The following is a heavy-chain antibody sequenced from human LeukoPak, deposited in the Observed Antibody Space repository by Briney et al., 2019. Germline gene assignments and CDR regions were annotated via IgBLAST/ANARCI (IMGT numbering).Heavy chain of an antibody. D-gene: IGHD2-15*01. Sequence: SETLSLTCTVSGGSVSSGSYYWSWIRQPPGKGLEWIGYIYYSGSTNYNPSLKSRVTISVDTSKNQFSLKLSSVTAADTAVYYRARGGGYCSGGSCYYYYYYGMDVWGKGTTVTVSS. CDR3: ARGGGYCSGGSCYYYYYYGMDV. J-gene: IGHJ6*04. CDR2: IYYSGST. V-gene: IGHV4-61*01. CDR1: GGSVSSGSYY.